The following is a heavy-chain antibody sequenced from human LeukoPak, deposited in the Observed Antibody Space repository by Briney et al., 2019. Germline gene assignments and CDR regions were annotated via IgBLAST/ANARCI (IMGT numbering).Heavy chain of an antibody. V-gene: IGHV3-21*04. CDR3: AKGSYYDSSGSFYFDY. CDR1: GFTLSSYS. Sequence: GGSLRLSCAASGFTLSSYSMNWVRQAPGKGLEWVSSVSSSSTYIYYADSVKGRFTISRDNSKNTLYVQVNSLGTEDTAAYYCAKGSYYDSSGSFYFDYWGQGTLVTVSS. CDR2: VSSSSTYI. D-gene: IGHD3-22*01. J-gene: IGHJ4*02.